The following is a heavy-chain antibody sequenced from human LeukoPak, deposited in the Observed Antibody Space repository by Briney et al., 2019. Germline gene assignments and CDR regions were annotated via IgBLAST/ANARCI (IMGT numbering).Heavy chain of an antibody. V-gene: IGHV4-59*01. D-gene: IGHD2-2*01. CDR2: VYYSGTT. CDR1: GGSIRSYY. Sequence: PSETLSLTCTVSGGSIRSYYWTWIRQPPGKGLEFIGFVYYSGTTNYNPSLKSRVTISVDTSKNQFSLKLSSVTAADTAVYYCARVEVPAALKVGYNWFDPWGQGTLVTVSS. J-gene: IGHJ5*02. CDR3: ARVEVPAALKVGYNWFDP.